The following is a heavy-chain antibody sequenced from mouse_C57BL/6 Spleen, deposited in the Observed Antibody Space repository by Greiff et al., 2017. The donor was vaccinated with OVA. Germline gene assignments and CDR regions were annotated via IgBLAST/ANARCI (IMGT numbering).Heavy chain of an antibody. CDR3: ARGDYDYEEGVMDY. Sequence: EVQVVESGGGLVKPGGSLKLSCAASGFTFSDYGMHWVRQAPEKGLEWVAYISSGSSTIYYADTVKGRFTISRDNAKNTLFLQMTSLRSEDTAMYYCARGDYDYEEGVMDYWGQGTSGTVSS. CDR1: GFTFSDYG. CDR2: ISSGSSTI. J-gene: IGHJ4*01. V-gene: IGHV5-17*01. D-gene: IGHD2-4*01.